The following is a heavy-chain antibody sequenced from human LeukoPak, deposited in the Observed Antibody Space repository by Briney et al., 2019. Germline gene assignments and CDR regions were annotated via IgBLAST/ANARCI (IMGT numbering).Heavy chain of an antibody. Sequence: SETLSLTCTVSGDSISNGDYYWSWIRQPPGTGLEWIGYIYYSGSTYYNPSLKSRVTISVDTSKNQFSLRLSPATAADTAVYYCASLPRSGFPYYFDYWGQGTLVTVSS. CDR1: GDSISNGDYY. J-gene: IGHJ4*02. CDR2: IYYSGST. D-gene: IGHD3-3*01. V-gene: IGHV4-30-4*01. CDR3: ASLPRSGFPYYFDY.